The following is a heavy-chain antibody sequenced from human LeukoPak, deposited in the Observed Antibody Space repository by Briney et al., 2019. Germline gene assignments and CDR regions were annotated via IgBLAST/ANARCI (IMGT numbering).Heavy chain of an antibody. Sequence: GGSLRLSCAASGFTFSSYAMSWVRQAPGKGLEWVSAISGSGGSTYYADSVKGRFTISRDNSKNTLFLQMNSLRAEDTAVYYCAKGPLWFGGNDYWGQGTLVTVSS. V-gene: IGHV3-23*01. CDR1: GFTFSSYA. J-gene: IGHJ4*02. CDR2: ISGSGGST. CDR3: AKGPLWFGGNDY. D-gene: IGHD3-10*01.